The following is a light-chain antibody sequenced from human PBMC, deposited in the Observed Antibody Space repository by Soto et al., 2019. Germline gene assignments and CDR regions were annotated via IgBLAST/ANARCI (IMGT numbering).Light chain of an antibody. Sequence: QSVLTQPPSASGTPGQRVTISCSGSSSNIGSNTVNWYHHLPGTAPKILIYNNDQRPSGVPDRFSGSKSGTSASLAISGLQSEDEADYYCAAWDDSLNGPVFGGGTKLT. CDR3: AAWDDSLNGPV. V-gene: IGLV1-44*01. CDR1: SSNIGSNT. J-gene: IGLJ3*02. CDR2: NND.